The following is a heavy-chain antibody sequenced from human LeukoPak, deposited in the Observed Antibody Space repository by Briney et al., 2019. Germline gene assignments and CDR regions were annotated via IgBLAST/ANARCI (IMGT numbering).Heavy chain of an antibody. J-gene: IGHJ4*02. D-gene: IGHD6-25*01. CDR2: IYYSGNT. Sequence: PSETLSLTCTVSGGSMTYYYWTWIRQPPGKGLEWIGYIYYSGNTNYNPSLKSRVTISVDTSKNQCSLMLGSVTAADTAVFYCARQSGRYVHHWGRGTLVTVSS. CDR3: ARQSGRYVHH. V-gene: IGHV4-59*08. CDR1: GGSMTYYY.